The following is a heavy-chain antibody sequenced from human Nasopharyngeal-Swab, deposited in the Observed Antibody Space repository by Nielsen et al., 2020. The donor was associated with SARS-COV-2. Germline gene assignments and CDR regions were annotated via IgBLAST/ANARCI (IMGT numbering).Heavy chain of an antibody. D-gene: IGHD3-3*01. CDR2: IKQDGSEK. V-gene: IGHV3-7*04. CDR3: ARGRDFWSGYYLDY. Sequence: GGSLRLSCAASGFTFSSYWMSWVRQAPGKGLEWVANIKQDGSEKYYVDSVKGRFTIPRDNAKNSLYLQMNSLRAEDTAVYYCARGRDFWSGYYLDYWGQGTLVTVSS. J-gene: IGHJ4*02. CDR1: GFTFSSYW.